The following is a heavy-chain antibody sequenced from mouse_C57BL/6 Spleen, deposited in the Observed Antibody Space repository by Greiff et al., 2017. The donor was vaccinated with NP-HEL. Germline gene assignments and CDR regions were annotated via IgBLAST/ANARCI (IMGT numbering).Heavy chain of an antibody. J-gene: IGHJ2*01. CDR3: TTGNSSGYVLH. CDR1: GFNIKDDY. Sequence: EVQRVESGAELVRPGASVKLSCTASGFNIKDDYMHWVKQRPEQGLEWIGWIDPENGDTEYASKFQGKATITADTSSNTAYLQLSSLTSEDTAVYYCTTGNSSGYVLHWGQGTTLTVSS. CDR2: IDPENGDT. D-gene: IGHD3-2*02. V-gene: IGHV14-4*01.